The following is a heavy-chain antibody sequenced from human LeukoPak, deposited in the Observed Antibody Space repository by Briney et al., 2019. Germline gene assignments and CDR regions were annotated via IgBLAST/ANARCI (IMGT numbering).Heavy chain of an antibody. D-gene: IGHD6-6*01. CDR2: INPSGGST. Sequence: ASVKVSCKASGHTFSSYFIHWVRQAPGQGLEWMGMINPSGGSTTYAQKFQGRVTMTSDTSTSTVYMEMSSLKSDDTAVYYCARDTAGTYSSSFSRDFDSWGQGTLVTVFS. CDR1: GHTFSSYF. V-gene: IGHV1-46*01. CDR3: ARDTAGTYSSSFSRDFDS. J-gene: IGHJ4*02.